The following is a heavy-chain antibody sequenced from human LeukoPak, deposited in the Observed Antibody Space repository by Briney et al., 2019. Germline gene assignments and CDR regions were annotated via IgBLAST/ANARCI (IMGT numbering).Heavy chain of an antibody. D-gene: IGHD1-26*01. J-gene: IGHJ4*02. Sequence: GGSLRLSCAASGFTFSSYSMNWVRQAPGKGLEWVSHITASGTAMFYADSVKGRFTISRDNAKNSLYLQMNSLRDEDMAVYYCASSGSYRFDYWGQGTLVTVSS. CDR3: ASSGSYRFDY. V-gene: IGHV3-48*02. CDR1: GFTFSSYS. CDR2: ITASGTAM.